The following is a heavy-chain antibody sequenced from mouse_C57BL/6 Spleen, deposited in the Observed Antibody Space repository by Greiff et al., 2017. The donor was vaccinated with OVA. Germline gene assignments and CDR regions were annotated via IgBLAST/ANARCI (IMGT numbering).Heavy chain of an antibody. V-gene: IGHV1-69*01. CDR2: IDPSDSYT. CDR3: ARGGELDRGGFDY. D-gene: IGHD3-3*01. J-gene: IGHJ2*01. CDR1: GYTFTSYW. Sequence: VKLQQPGAELVMPGASVKLSCKASGYTFTSYWMHWVKQRPGQGLEWIGEIDPSDSYTNYNQKFKGKSTLTVDKSSSTAYMQLSSLTSEDSAVYYYARGGELDRGGFDYWGQGTTLTVSS.